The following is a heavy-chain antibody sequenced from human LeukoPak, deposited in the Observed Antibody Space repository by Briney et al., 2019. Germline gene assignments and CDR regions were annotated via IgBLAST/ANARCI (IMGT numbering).Heavy chain of an antibody. CDR2: INPNSGGT. D-gene: IGHD6-13*01. CDR1: GYTFTGYY. CDR3: ARGLSSSWYPY. J-gene: IGHJ4*02. Sequence: ASVKVSCKASGYTFTGYYIHWVRQAPGQGLEWMGWINPNSGGTNYARKFQGRVIMTRDTSISTAYMELSRLRSDDTAVYYCARGLSSSWYPYWGQGTLVTVSS. V-gene: IGHV1-2*02.